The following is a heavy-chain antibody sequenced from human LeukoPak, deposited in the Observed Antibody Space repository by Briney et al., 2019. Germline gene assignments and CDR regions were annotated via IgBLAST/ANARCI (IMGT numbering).Heavy chain of an antibody. V-gene: IGHV4-39*07. CDR2: IYYSGST. J-gene: IGHJ4*02. CDR1: GGSISSSSYY. D-gene: IGHD3-22*01. Sequence: SETLSLTCTVSGGSISSSSYYWGWIRQPPGTGLEWIGSIYYSGSTYYNPSLKSRVTISVDTSKNQFSLKLSSVTAADTAVYYCARASRIRDDSSGYYVGGPSHYFDYWGQGTLVTVSS. CDR3: ARASRIRDDSSGYYVGGPSHYFDY.